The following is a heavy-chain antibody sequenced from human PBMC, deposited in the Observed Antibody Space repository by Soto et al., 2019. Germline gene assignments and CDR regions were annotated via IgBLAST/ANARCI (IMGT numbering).Heavy chain of an antibody. V-gene: IGHV3-30*03. CDR2: VTHDGTER. D-gene: IGHD3-10*01. CDR1: GFTLSGHG. Sequence: QVQLVASGGGVVQPGRSLSLSCAASGFTLSGHGLHWVRQAPGKGLEWVAVVTHDGTERHYPDSVKGRFTITRDISKNTFYLQMKSLRVEDTAMYYCAREKNSGYYRTVDYWGQGTRVTVSS. J-gene: IGHJ4*02. CDR3: AREKNSGYYRTVDY.